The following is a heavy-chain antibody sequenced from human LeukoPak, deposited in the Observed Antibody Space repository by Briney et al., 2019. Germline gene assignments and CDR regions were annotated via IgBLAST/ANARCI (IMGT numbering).Heavy chain of an antibody. D-gene: IGHD5-12*01. CDR3: TRAQYGYAFDY. V-gene: IGHV4-59*02. CDR1: GGSGSSYY. J-gene: IGHJ4*02. Sequence: SETLSLSCSVSGGSGSSYYWTWIRQPPGKGLEWIGYIYYTGSTNYNPSLKSRVTISLDTSKNQFSLKLSSVTAADTAVYYCTRAQYGYAFDYWGQGALVTVSS. CDR2: IYYTGST.